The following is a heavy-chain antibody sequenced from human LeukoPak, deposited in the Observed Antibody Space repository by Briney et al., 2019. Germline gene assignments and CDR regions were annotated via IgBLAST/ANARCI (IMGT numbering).Heavy chain of an antibody. Sequence: GGSLRLSCAASGFTVSSNYMSWVRQAPGKGLEWVSVIYSGGSTYYADSVKGRFTISRDNSKNTLYLQMNSLRAEDTAVYYCARRTPGIGYDYWGQGTLVTVSS. V-gene: IGHV3-53*01. J-gene: IGHJ4*02. CDR2: IYSGGST. CDR1: GFTVSSNY. D-gene: IGHD2-15*01. CDR3: ARRTPGIGYDY.